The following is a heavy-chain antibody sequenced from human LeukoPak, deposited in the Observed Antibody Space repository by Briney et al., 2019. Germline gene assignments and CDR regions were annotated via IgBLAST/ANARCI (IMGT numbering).Heavy chain of an antibody. CDR1: GFTFSSYA. J-gene: IGHJ4*02. CDR3: AKDQAIVVVTPQY. CDR2: ISGSGGGT. D-gene: IGHD3-22*01. Sequence: GGSLRLSCAASGFTFSSYAMSWVRKAPGKGLEWASAISGSGGGTYYADSVKGRFTISRDNSKNTLYLQMNSLRAEDTAVYYCAKDQAIVVVTPQYWGQGTLVTVSS. V-gene: IGHV3-23*01.